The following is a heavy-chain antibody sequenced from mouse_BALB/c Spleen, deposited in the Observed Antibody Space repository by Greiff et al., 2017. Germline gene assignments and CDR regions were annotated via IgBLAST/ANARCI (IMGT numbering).Heavy chain of an antibody. CDR1: GFTFSDYY. J-gene: IGHJ2*01. D-gene: IGHD1-1*01. Sequence: EVKLVESGGGLVKPGGSLKLSCAASGFTFSDYYMYWVRQTPEKRLEWVATISDGGSYTYYPDSVKGRFTISRDNAKNTLYLQMSSLKSEDTAMYYCTRVRNYGSLDYWGQGTTLTVSS. CDR3: TRVRNYGSLDY. V-gene: IGHV5-4*02. CDR2: ISDGGSYT.